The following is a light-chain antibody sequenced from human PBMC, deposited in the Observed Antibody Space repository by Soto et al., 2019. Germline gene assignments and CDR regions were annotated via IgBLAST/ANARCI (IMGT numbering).Light chain of an antibody. CDR3: QQFCRYPWT. CDR1: QSVDTC. J-gene: IGKJ1*01. V-gene: IGKV1-5*03. Sequence: DIQMTQSPSTLSASVGDRVTITCRASQSVDTCLAWYQQKPGKAPLLLIYKASSLDTGVPSRFSGSGSVTEFTLTISSLQPDDFATYYCQQFCRYPWTFGQGTKVEIK. CDR2: KAS.